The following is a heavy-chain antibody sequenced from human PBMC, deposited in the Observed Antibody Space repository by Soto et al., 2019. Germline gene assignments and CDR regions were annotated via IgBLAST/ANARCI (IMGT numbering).Heavy chain of an antibody. Sequence: GGSLRLSCAASGSPFSSYVMSWVRQAPGKGLEWVSGISGGGSNTFYADYVKGRFTISRDNSKNTLLLQMNSLGAEDTAVYYCAKDSNKYSSSLRGRYFDYWGQGIGVTVSS. D-gene: IGHD4-4*01. J-gene: IGHJ4*02. CDR3: AKDSNKYSSSLRGRYFDY. CDR2: ISGGGSNT. CDR1: GSPFSSYV. V-gene: IGHV3-23*01.